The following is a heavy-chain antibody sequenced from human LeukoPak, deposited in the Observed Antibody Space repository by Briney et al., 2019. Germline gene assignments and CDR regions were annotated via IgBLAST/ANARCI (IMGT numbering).Heavy chain of an antibody. V-gene: IGHV1-18*01. CDR1: GYTFTGYG. Sequence: ASVKVSCKASGYTFTGYGISWVRQAPGRGLEWMGWISAYNGNTNYAQKLQGRVTMTTDTSTSTAYMELRSLRSDDTAVYYCTYSSTSSPLYYYYGMDVWGQGTTVTVSS. CDR2: ISAYNGNT. CDR3: TYSSTSSPLYYYYGMDV. J-gene: IGHJ6*02. D-gene: IGHD2-2*01.